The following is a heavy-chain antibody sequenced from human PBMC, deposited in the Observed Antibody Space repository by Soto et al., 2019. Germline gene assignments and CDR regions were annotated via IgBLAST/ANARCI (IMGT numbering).Heavy chain of an antibody. D-gene: IGHD4-17*01. CDR1: GGSISGSNW. CDR2: IYHSGNT. V-gene: IGHV4-4*02. J-gene: IGHJ6*02. CDR3: ARDRYGDYEGMDV. Sequence: QVQLQESGPGLVKPSGTLSLTCAVSGGSISGSNWWSWVRQSPGKGLEWIGEIYHSGNTNYNPSLKSRVTMSVHKLKNQFFLKLSSVTAADTAVYYCARDRYGDYEGMDVWGQGTTVTVSS.